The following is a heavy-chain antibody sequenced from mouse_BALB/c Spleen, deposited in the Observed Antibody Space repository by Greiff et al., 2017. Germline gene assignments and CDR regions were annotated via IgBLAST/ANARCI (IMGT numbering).Heavy chain of an antibody. CDR3: ARNNYRYPDY. V-gene: IGHV1S127*01. CDR1: GYSFTSYW. Sequence: QVQLQQSGPQLVRPGASVKISCKASGYSFTSYWMHWVKQRPGQGLEWIGMIDPSDSETRLNQKFKDKATLTVDKSSSTAYMQLSSPTSEDSAVYYCARNNYRYPDYWGQGTTLTVSS. J-gene: IGHJ2*01. D-gene: IGHD2-14*01. CDR2: IDPSDSET.